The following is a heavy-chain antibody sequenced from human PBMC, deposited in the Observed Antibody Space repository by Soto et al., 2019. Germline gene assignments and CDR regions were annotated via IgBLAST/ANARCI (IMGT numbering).Heavy chain of an antibody. CDR2: ISSSYI. Sequence: GGSLRLSCAASGFTFSSYSMDWVRQAPGKGLEWVSSISSSYIYYADSVKGRFTISRDNAKNSLYLQMNSLRAEDTAVYYCLPHYAWFDPWGQGTLVTVSS. CDR3: LPHYAWFDP. V-gene: IGHV3-21*01. D-gene: IGHD3-16*01. J-gene: IGHJ5*02. CDR1: GFTFSSYS.